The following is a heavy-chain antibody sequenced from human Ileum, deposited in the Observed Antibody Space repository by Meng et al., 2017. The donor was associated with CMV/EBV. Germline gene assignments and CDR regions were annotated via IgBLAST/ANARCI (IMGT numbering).Heavy chain of an antibody. V-gene: IGHV3-53*01. CDR3: AREGMSTQGGFDF. D-gene: IGHD5/OR15-5a*01. CDR2: IYSGGST. J-gene: IGHJ4*02. CDR1: GLVVGNDY. Sequence: VWSGGVLVQPGGSLRLFCATSGLVVGNDYMNLVRQAPGKGLEWVSSIYSGGSTYYTDSVKGRFTISRDNSKNTVYLQMTSLRVEDAAVYYCAREGMSTQGGFDFWGQGTLVTVPS.